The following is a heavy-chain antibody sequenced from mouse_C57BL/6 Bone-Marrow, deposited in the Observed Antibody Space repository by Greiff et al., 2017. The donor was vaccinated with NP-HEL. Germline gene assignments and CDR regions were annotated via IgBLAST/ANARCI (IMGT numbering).Heavy chain of an antibody. Sequence: EVQLVESGEGLVKPGGSLKLSCAASGFTFSSYAMSWVRQTPEKRLEWVAYISSGGDYIYYADTVKGRFTISRANARNTLYLQMSSLKSEETAMYYCTRDQDYGSSYLWYFDVWGTGTTVTVSS. CDR1: GFTFSSYA. J-gene: IGHJ1*03. CDR2: ISSGGDYI. D-gene: IGHD1-1*01. V-gene: IGHV5-9-1*02. CDR3: TRDQDYGSSYLWYFDV.